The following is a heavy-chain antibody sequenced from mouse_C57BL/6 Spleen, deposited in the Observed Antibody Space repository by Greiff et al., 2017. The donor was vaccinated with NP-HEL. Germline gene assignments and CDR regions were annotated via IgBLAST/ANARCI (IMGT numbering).Heavy chain of an antibody. CDR3: ARRFLGYAMDY. Sequence: QVQLKQPGAELVKPGASVKLSCKASGSTFTSYWMQWVKQRPGQGLEWIGEIDPSDSYTNYNQKFKGKATLTVDTSSSTAYMQLSSLTSEDSAVYYCARRFLGYAMDYWGQGTSVTVSS. D-gene: IGHD3-3*01. CDR2: IDPSDSYT. J-gene: IGHJ4*01. CDR1: GSTFTSYW. V-gene: IGHV1-50*01.